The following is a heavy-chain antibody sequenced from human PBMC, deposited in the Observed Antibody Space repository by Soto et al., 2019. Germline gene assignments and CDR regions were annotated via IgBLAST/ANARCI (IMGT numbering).Heavy chain of an antibody. CDR3: ARGHYGSGSYGGWFDP. D-gene: IGHD3-10*01. CDR2: IYYSGST. Sequence: QLQLQESGPGLVKPSETLSLTCTVSGGSISSSSYYWGWIRQPPGKGLEWIGSIYYSGSTYYNPSLKSRVTISVDTSKNQFSLKLSSVTAADTAVYYCARGHYGSGSYGGWFDPWGQGTLVTVSS. CDR1: GGSISSSSYY. J-gene: IGHJ5*02. V-gene: IGHV4-39*01.